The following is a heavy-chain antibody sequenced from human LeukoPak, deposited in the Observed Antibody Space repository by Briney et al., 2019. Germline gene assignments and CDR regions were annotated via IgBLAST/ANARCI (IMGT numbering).Heavy chain of an antibody. D-gene: IGHD2-15*01. J-gene: IGHJ4*02. Sequence: GGSLRLSCAASGFTFSSSAMSWVRQAPGRGLEWVSAISNNGGYTYYADSVQGRFTISRDNSKSTLCLQMNSLRAEDTTVYYCAKQLGYCSDGSCYFPYWGQGTLVTVSS. CDR2: ISNNGGYT. CDR3: AKQLGYCSDGSCYFPY. V-gene: IGHV3-23*01. CDR1: GFTFSSSA.